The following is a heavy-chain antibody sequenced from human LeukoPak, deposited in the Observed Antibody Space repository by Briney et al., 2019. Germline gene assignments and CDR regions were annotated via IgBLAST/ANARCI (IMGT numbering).Heavy chain of an antibody. D-gene: IGHD6-13*01. CDR2: INSDGSST. Sequence: PGGSLRLSCSGSTFSTYWMHWVHQAPGKGLVWVSRINSDGSSTNYADSVKGRFTVSRDNAKNMLYLEMNSLRAEDTAIYYCAREASSSFDYWGQGTLVTVSS. CDR1: GSTFSTYW. J-gene: IGHJ4*02. CDR3: AREASSSFDY. V-gene: IGHV3-74*01.